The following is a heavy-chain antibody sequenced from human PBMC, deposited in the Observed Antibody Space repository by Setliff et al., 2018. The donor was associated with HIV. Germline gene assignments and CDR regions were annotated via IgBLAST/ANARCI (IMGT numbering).Heavy chain of an antibody. Sequence: PSETLSLTCYVTDDPISSYYWSWVRQPAGKGLEWIGRLYVSGDTNYNPSLKSRVTMSLDTSKKHFSLKLKSVTAADTAVYYCARVLGVRRDYYDSSAPLRAAFDIWGQGTMVTVSS. CDR3: ARVLGVRRDYYDSSAPLRAAFDI. J-gene: IGHJ3*02. V-gene: IGHV4-4*07. CDR2: LYVSGDT. D-gene: IGHD3-22*01. CDR1: DDPISSYY.